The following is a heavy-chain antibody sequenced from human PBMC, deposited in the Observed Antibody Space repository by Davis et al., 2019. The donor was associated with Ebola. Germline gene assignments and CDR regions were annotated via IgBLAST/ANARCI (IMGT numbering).Heavy chain of an antibody. CDR1: GFTFSSYG. V-gene: IGHV3-30*18. D-gene: IGHD7-27*01. CDR3: AKGWGPEDLTYLDY. CDR2: TSYHGSNK. J-gene: IGHJ4*02. Sequence: PGGSLRLSCAASGFTFSSYGMHLVRQAPGKGLEWVAVTSYHGSNKHYADSVKGRFTISRDNSKNTLYLQMNSLRAEDTAVYYCAKGWGPEDLTYLDYWGQGTLVTVSP.